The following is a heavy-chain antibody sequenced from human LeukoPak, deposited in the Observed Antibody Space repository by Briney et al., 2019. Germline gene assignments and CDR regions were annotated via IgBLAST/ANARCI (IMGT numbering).Heavy chain of an antibody. Sequence: PSETLSLTCTVSGGSISSSSYYWGWIRQPPGKGLEWIGSIYYSGSTYYNPSLKSRVTISVDTSKNQFSLKLSSVTAADTAVYYCARDSGSSGWYMGGGYYFDYWGQGTLVTVSS. J-gene: IGHJ4*02. V-gene: IGHV4-39*07. CDR1: GGSISSSSYY. CDR2: IYYSGST. D-gene: IGHD6-19*01. CDR3: ARDSGSSGWYMGGGYYFDY.